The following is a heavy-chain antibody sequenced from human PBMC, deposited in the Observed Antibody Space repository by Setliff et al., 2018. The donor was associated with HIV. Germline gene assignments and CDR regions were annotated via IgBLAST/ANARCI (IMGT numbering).Heavy chain of an antibody. J-gene: IGHJ4*02. CDR3: ARTVNDYGDYYFDY. Sequence: ASVKVSCKASGYTFTSYAMHWVRLAPGQRLEWMGWINAGTGNTKYSQNFQGRVTFSRDTSASTAYMELSSLRSEDTAVYYCARTVNDYGDYYFDYWGQGTLVTVSS. CDR1: GYTFTSYA. V-gene: IGHV1-3*01. D-gene: IGHD4-17*01. CDR2: INAGTGNT.